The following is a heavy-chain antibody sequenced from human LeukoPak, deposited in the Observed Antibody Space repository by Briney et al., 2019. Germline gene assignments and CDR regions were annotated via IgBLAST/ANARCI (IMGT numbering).Heavy chain of an antibody. D-gene: IGHD4-23*01. CDR1: GFTFSTYW. CDR2: IRSDGSTT. J-gene: IGHJ3*02. CDR3: ARENYDYSGDSFAFDI. Sequence: GGSLRLSCAASGFTFSTYWMHWVRHAPGKGLVWVSRIRSDGSTTDYADSVKGRFIISRDKAKNTLYLQMNSLRAEDTVVYYCARENYDYSGDSFAFDIWGRGTVVTVSS. V-gene: IGHV3-74*01.